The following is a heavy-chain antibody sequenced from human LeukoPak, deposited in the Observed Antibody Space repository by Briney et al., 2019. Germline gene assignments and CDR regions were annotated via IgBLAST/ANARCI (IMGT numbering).Heavy chain of an antibody. CDR1: GGSFSGYY. J-gene: IGHJ6*02. Sequence: SETLSLTCAAYGGSFSGYYWSWIRQPPGKGLEWIGEINHSGSTNYNPSLKSQVTISVDTSKNQFSLKLSSVTAADTAVYYCARGQQLNYYYYGMDVWGQGTTVTVSS. V-gene: IGHV4-34*01. CDR2: INHSGST. D-gene: IGHD6-13*01. CDR3: ARGQQLNYYYYGMDV.